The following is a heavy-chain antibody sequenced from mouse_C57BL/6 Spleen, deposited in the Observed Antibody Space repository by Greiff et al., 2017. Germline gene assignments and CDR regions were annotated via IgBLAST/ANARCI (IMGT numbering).Heavy chain of an antibody. CDR2: ISSGSSTI. Sequence: EVQVVESGGGLVKPGGSLKLSCAASGFTFSDYGMHWVRQAPEKGLEWVAYISSGSSTIYYADTVKGRFTISRDNAKNTRFLQMTSLRSENTAMDYCARGDYTGYFDYWGQGTTLTVSS. CDR3: ARGDYTGYFDY. D-gene: IGHD2-12*01. V-gene: IGHV5-17*01. J-gene: IGHJ2*01. CDR1: GFTFSDYG.